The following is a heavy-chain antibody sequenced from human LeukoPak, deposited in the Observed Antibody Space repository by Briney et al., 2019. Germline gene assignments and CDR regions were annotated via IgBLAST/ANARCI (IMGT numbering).Heavy chain of an antibody. CDR2: IYYSGSTNY. CDR3: TRGSSGWSIDY. V-gene: IGHV4-59*01. D-gene: IGHD6-19*01. CDR1: GGSISNKY. J-gene: IGHJ4*02. Sequence: SETLSLTCTVSGGSISNKYWSWVRQPPGKGLEWIGCIYYSGSTNYNYNPSLKSRVTISVDTSKNQFSLNLRSVTAADTAVYYCTRGSSGWSIDYWGQGTLVTVSS.